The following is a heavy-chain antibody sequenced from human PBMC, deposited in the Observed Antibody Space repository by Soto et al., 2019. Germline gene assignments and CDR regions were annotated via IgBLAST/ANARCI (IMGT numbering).Heavy chain of an antibody. CDR3: ARDSHSSSSSVY. CDR1: GFTFSSYA. V-gene: IGHV3-30-3*01. Sequence: QVQLVESGGGVVQPGRSLRLSCAASGFTFSSYAMHWVRQAPGKGLEWVAVISYDGSNKYYADSVKGRFTISRDNSKNTLYLQMNSLRAEDTAVYYCARDSHSSSSSVYWGQGTLVTVSS. D-gene: IGHD6-6*01. J-gene: IGHJ4*02. CDR2: ISYDGSNK.